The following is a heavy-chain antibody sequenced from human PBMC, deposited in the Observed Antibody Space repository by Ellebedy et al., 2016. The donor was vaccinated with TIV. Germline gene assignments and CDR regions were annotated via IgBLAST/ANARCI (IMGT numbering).Heavy chain of an antibody. V-gene: IGHV3-9*03. J-gene: IGHJ5*02. CDR2: ISWNSDSI. Sequence: GGSLRLSCVASGFTFDNFGMHWVRQAPGKGLEWVSGISWNSDSIGYADSVKGRFTISRDNAKNSLYLQMNSLRAEDMGIYYCTKDGSSTWYGFFDPWGQGTLVTVSS. CDR1: GFTFDNFG. CDR3: TKDGSSTWYGFFDP. D-gene: IGHD6-13*01.